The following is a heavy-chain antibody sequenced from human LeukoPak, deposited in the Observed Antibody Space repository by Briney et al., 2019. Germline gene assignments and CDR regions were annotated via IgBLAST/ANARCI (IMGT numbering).Heavy chain of an antibody. CDR3: ARQYSSGSGY. CDR1: GGTFSSYE. Sequence: ASVKVSCKASGGTFSSYEISWVRQAPGQGLEWMGGIIPIFGTANYAQKFQGRVTITADESTSTAHMELSSLRSEDTAVYYCARQYSSGSGYWGQGTLVTVSS. J-gene: IGHJ4*02. D-gene: IGHD6-19*01. CDR2: IIPIFGTA. V-gene: IGHV1-69*13.